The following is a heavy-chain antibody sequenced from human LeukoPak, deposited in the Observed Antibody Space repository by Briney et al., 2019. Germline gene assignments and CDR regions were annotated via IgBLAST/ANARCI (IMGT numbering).Heavy chain of an antibody. J-gene: IGHJ5*02. CDR3: ARVPLSAGWFDP. Sequence: SETLSLTCTVSGGSVSSYYWSWIRQPPGRGLEWIGYIYYSGSTNYNPSLKSRVTISVDRSKNQFSLKLSSVTAADTAVYYCARVPLSAGWFDPWGQGTLVTVSS. V-gene: IGHV4-59*02. CDR1: GGSVSSYY. D-gene: IGHD6-19*01. CDR2: IYYSGST.